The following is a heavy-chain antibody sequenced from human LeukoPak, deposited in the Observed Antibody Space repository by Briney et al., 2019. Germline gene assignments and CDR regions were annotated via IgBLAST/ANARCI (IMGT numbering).Heavy chain of an antibody. D-gene: IGHD2-15*01. V-gene: IGHV4-34*01. Sequence: SETLSLTCAVYGGSFSGYYWGWIRQPPGKGLEWIGEINHSGSTNYNPSLKSRVTISVDTSKNQFSLKLSSVTAADTAVYYCASVDCSGGSCYYFDYWGQGTLVTVSS. CDR3: ASVDCSGGSCYYFDY. CDR2: INHSGST. J-gene: IGHJ4*02. CDR1: GGSFSGYY.